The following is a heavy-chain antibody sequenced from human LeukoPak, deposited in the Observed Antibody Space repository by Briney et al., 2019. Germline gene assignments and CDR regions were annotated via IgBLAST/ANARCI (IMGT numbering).Heavy chain of an antibody. CDR3: AAGYSSSWLFDY. V-gene: IGHV3-30*04. CDR2: ISYDGSNK. Sequence: GGSLRLSCAASGFTFSRYAMHWVRQAPGKGLEWVALISYDGSNKYYADSVKGRFTISRDNSKNTLYLQMNSLRAEDTAVYYCAAGYSSSWLFDYWGQGTLVTVSS. D-gene: IGHD6-13*01. J-gene: IGHJ4*02. CDR1: GFTFSRYA.